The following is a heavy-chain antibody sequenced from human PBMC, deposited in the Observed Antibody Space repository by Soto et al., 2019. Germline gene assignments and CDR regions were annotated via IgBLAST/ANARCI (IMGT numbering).Heavy chain of an antibody. V-gene: IGHV3-21*01. CDR1: GFTFSTYS. J-gene: IGHJ4*02. D-gene: IGHD1-26*01. CDR3: AAPRESSGSYLDY. CDR2: ISSTSIYI. Sequence: GGSLRLSCAASGFTFSTYSMNWVRQAPGKGLEWVSSISSTSIYIYYADSVRGRFTISRDNAKNSLYLQMNSLRAEDTAVYYCAAPRESSGSYLDYWGQGTLVTVSS.